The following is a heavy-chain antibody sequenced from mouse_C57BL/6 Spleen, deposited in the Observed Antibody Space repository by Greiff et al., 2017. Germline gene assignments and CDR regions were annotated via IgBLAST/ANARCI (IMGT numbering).Heavy chain of an antibody. CDR1: GFSLSTFGMG. CDR2: TWWDDDK. Sequence: QVTLKVSGPGLLQPSQSLSLSCSFSGFSLSTFGMGVGWIRQPSGKGLVWLAHTWWDDDKYYKPVLKSRRPISNDTSTNQVFRKIANVDTADTATYYGARPYDYDVYFGVWGTGTTVTVSS. D-gene: IGHD2-4*01. CDR3: ARPYDYDVYFGV. J-gene: IGHJ1*03. V-gene: IGHV8-8*01.